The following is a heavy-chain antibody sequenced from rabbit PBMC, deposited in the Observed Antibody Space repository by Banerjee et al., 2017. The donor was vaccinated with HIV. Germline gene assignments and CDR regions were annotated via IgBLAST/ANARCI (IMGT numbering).Heavy chain of an antibody. CDR3: ARDDGFAFNL. Sequence: QEQLVESGGGLVQPEGSLTLTCTASGFSFSSSYDMCWVRQAPGKGLEWIGCIYTGSSGSTYYASWAKGRFTISKTSSTTVTLQMTSLTAADTATYFCARDDGFAFNLWGQGTLVTVS. CDR1: GFSFSSSYD. CDR2: IYTGSSGST. J-gene: IGHJ4*01. V-gene: IGHV1S45*01. D-gene: IGHD6-1*01.